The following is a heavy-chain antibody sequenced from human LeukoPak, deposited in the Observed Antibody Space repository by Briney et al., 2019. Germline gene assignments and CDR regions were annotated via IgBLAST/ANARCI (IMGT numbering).Heavy chain of an antibody. CDR1: GFTFSSYS. D-gene: IGHD3-10*01. Sequence: PGRSLGLLCAASGFTFSSYSMNWVRQAPGKGLEWVSSISSSSSYIYYADSVKGRFTISRDNAKNSLYLQMNSLRAEDTAVYYCARDGPYGSGSPNWFGPWGQLVLVTVSS. J-gene: IGHJ5*02. CDR2: ISSSSSYI. CDR3: ARDGPYGSGSPNWFGP. V-gene: IGHV3-21*01.